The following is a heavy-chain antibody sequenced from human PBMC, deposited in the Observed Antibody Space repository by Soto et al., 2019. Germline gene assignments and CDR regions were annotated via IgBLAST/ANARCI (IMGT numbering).Heavy chain of an antibody. V-gene: IGHV2-5*02. CDR1: GFSLSTSGVG. Sequence: QITLKESGPTLVKPTQTLTLTCTFSGFSLSTSGVGVGWIRQPPGKALELLALIYWDDDKRHSPSLKSRLTITKDTSKNQVVLTMTNMDPVDTATYYCAHSRRIYDYVWGSYRYSDYWGQGTLVTVSS. D-gene: IGHD3-16*02. CDR2: IYWDDDK. CDR3: AHSRRIYDYVWGSYRYSDY. J-gene: IGHJ4*02.